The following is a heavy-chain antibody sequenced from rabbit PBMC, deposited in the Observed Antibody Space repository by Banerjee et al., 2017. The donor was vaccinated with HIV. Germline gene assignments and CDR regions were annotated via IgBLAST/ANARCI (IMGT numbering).Heavy chain of an antibody. D-gene: IGHD4-1*01. Sequence: QSVEESGGDLVKPGGTLTLTCTASGFSLSSYSMCWVRQAPGKGLEWIGCVYTGSGSTYYATWAKGRFTISKTSSTTVTLQMTSLTAADTASYFCARDLAGVIGWNFNLWGPGPLVTVS. CDR2: VYTGSGST. CDR1: GFSLSSYS. V-gene: IGHV1S40*01. CDR3: ARDLAGVIGWNFNL. J-gene: IGHJ4*01.